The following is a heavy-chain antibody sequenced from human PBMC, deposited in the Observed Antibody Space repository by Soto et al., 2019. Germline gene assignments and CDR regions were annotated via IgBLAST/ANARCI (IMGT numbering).Heavy chain of an antibody. V-gene: IGHV3-48*02. CDR2: ISSSSSTI. CDR1: GFTLRSYS. CDR3: ARDNRWIQLIFDY. D-gene: IGHD5-18*01. Sequence: PWGSLRLSCAASGFTLRSYSMNWVCQAPGKGLEWVSYISSSSSTIYYADSVKGRFTISRDNAKNSLYLQMNSLRDEDTAVYYCARDNRWIQLIFDYWGQGTLVTVSS. J-gene: IGHJ4*02.